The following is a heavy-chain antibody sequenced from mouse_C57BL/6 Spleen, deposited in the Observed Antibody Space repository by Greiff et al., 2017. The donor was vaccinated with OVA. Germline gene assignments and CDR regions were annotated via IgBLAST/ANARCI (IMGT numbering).Heavy chain of an antibody. J-gene: IGHJ2*01. V-gene: IGHV1-61*01. CDR2: IYPSDSEH. D-gene: IGHD1-1*01. CDR1: GYTFTSYW. Sequence: QVQLQQPGAELVRPGSSVKLSCKASGYTFTSYWMDWVKQRPGQGLEWIGNIYPSDSEHHYTQQFKDKATLTVAKSSSTAYMQLSSLTSEDAAVNYCAITTIVATRLDYWGQGTTLTVSS. CDR3: AITTIVATRLDY.